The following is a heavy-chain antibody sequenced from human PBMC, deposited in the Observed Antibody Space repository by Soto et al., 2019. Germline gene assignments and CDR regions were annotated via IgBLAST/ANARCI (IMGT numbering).Heavy chain of an antibody. Sequence: GGSLRLSWAASGFTFSRYSMNWVRQAPGKGLEWVSSISSTTNYIYYADSMKGRFTVSRDNAKNSVYLDMNSLSAEDTAVYYCARESEDLTSNFDYWGQGTLVTVS. V-gene: IGHV3-21*01. CDR2: ISSTTNYI. CDR3: ARESEDLTSNFDY. CDR1: GFTFSRYS. J-gene: IGHJ4*02.